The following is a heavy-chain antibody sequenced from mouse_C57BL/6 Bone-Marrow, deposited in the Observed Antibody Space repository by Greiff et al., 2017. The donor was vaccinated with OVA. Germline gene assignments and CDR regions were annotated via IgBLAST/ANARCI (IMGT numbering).Heavy chain of an antibody. D-gene: IGHD1-1*01. V-gene: IGHV5-15*01. CDR1: GFTFSDYG. J-gene: IGHJ1*03. CDR3: ARTVVADWYFDV. CDR2: ISNLAYSI. Sequence: EVKLVESGGGLVQPGGSLKLSCAASGFTFSDYGMAWVRQAPRTGPEWVAFISNLAYSIYYADTVTGRFTISRENAKNTLYLEMSSLRSEDTAMYYCARTVVADWYFDVWGTGTTVTVSS.